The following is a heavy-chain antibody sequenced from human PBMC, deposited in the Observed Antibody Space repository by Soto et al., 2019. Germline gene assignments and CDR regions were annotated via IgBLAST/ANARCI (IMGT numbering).Heavy chain of an antibody. J-gene: IGHJ4*02. CDR1: GFSFSNYA. D-gene: IGHD3-10*01. V-gene: IGHV3-30*03. CDR2: ISYDGDNE. CDR3: ARGQSLLWFGELSAFDY. Sequence: GGSLRLSCAASGFSFSNYAMHWVRQAPGKGLEWLAIISYDGDNEYYADSVRGRFTISRENAKNSLYLQMNSLRAGDTAVYYCARGQSLLWFGELSAFDYWGQGTLVTVSS.